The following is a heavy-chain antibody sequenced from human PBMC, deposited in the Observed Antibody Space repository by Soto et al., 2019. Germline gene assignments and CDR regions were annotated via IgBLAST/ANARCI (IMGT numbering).Heavy chain of an antibody. Sequence: PGGSLRLSCAASGFTFSSYAMSWVRQAPGKGLEWVSNIRSSGSTIYYADSVKGRFTISRDNAKNSLYLQMNSLRAEDTAVYYCARVGPPLDYWGHGTLVTVS. J-gene: IGHJ4*01. CDR1: GFTFSSYA. CDR2: IRSSGSTI. V-gene: IGHV3-48*04. CDR3: ARVGPPLDY.